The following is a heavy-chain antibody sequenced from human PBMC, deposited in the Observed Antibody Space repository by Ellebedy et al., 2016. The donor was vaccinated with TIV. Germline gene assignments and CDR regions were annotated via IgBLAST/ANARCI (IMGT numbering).Heavy chain of an antibody. Sequence: MPSETLSLTCTVSGGSISSSGSYWGWIRQPPGRGLEWIGSIYYIRNTFYNPSLKSRVTISVDTSKNHFSLKLSSVTAADTAIYYCARRGGYAGYFDYWGQGTLVTVSS. CDR2: IYYIRNT. D-gene: IGHD1-1*01. CDR1: GGSISSSGSY. CDR3: ARRGGYAGYFDY. J-gene: IGHJ4*02. V-gene: IGHV4-39*02.